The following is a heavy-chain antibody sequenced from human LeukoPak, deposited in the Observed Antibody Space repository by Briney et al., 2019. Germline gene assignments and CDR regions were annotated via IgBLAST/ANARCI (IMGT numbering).Heavy chain of an antibody. D-gene: IGHD6-19*01. J-gene: IGHJ5*02. CDR1: GYSISSGYY. V-gene: IGHV4-38-2*02. Sequence: PSETLSLTCTVSGYSISSGYYWGWIRQPPGKGLEWIGSIYYSGSTYYNPSLKSRVTISVDTSKNQFSLKLSSVTAADTAVYYCARPAYSSGWSASFEWFDPWGQGTLVTVSS. CDR3: ARPAYSSGWSASFEWFDP. CDR2: IYYSGST.